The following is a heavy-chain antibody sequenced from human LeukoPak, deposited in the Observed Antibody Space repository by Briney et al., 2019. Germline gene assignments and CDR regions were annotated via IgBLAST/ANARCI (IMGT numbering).Heavy chain of an antibody. D-gene: IGHD4-17*01. Sequence: GGSQRLSCAASGFTFRDYAMSWVRQAPGKGLEWVSVISGSGGSTYYADSVKGRFTISRDNSQNTLYLQMSSLRVDDTAIYYCAKGARVTTRSWFAPWGQGTLVTVSS. CDR1: GFTFRDYA. CDR2: ISGSGGST. J-gene: IGHJ5*02. CDR3: AKGARVTTRSWFAP. V-gene: IGHV3-23*01.